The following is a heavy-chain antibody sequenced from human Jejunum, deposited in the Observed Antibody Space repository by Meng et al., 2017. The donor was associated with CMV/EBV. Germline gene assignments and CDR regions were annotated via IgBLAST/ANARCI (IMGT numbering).Heavy chain of an antibody. CDR3: GNSGGSWAHDY. D-gene: IGHD2-15*01. CDR2: ITESGTTI. J-gene: IGHJ4*02. Sequence: AVSGFPFSNYAMSWVRQAPGKGPEWVSSITESGTTIYYADSVKGRFTISRDNSKNTLYLQMDNLRAEDTALYYCGNSGGSWAHDYWGQGTLVTVSS. V-gene: IGHV3-23*01. CDR1: GFPFSNYA.